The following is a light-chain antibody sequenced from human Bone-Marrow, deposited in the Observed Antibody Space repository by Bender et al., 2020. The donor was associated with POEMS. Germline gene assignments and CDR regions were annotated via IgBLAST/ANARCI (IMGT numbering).Light chain of an antibody. CDR2: DVD. J-gene: IGLJ3*02. CDR3: SSYSGDYSWV. Sequence: QSALTQPPSASGSPGQSVTISCNGTSSDIGGYDYVSWYQQHPGKAPKLMIYDVDKRPSGVPDRFSGSKSGYTASLTVSGLQADDEADYYCSSYSGDYSWVFGGGTKVTVL. CDR1: SSDIGGYDY. V-gene: IGLV2-8*01.